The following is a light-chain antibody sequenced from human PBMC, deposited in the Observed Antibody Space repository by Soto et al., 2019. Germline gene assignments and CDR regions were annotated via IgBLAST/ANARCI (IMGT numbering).Light chain of an antibody. CDR1: QSIIKY. V-gene: IGKV1-39*01. J-gene: IGKJ2*01. CDR3: QQSYSNPFT. CDR2: AVA. Sequence: DIQMTQSPSSLSASVGDRVTITCRASQSIIKYLNWYPQKPRKDPKPLIYAVASLQSGVTTRFRGNGAGTDFTLIISSLQPEDFATYCCQQSYSNPFTFGQGTKMEIK.